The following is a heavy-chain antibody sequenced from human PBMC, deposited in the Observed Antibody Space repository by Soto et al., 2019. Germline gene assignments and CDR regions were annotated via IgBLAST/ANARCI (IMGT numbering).Heavy chain of an antibody. V-gene: IGHV4-34*01. J-gene: IGHJ6*02. CDR1: GGSFSGYY. D-gene: IGHD3-10*01. CDR2: INHSEST. CDR3: AGSYYNLWGYYYYGMDV. Sequence: SETLSLTCAAYGGSFSGYYWRWIRQPPEKELKRIREINHSESTNFNPSLKSRVTIFVDTSKNQFSLKLSSVTAADTAFYYCAGSYYNLWGYYYYGMDVWGQGTTVTVSS.